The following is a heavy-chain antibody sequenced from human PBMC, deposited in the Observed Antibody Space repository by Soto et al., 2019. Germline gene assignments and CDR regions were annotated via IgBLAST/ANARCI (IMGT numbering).Heavy chain of an antibody. J-gene: IGHJ6*03. Sequence: GGSLRLSCAASGFTFSDYYMSWIRQAPGKGLEWVSYISSSGSTIYYADSVKGRFTISRDNAKNSLYLQMNSLRAEDTAVYYCATYQQYGLLSYYYYMDVWGKGTTVTVSS. CDR3: ATYQQYGLLSYYYYMDV. CDR2: ISSSGSTI. V-gene: IGHV3-11*01. CDR1: GFTFSDYY. D-gene: IGHD2-2*01.